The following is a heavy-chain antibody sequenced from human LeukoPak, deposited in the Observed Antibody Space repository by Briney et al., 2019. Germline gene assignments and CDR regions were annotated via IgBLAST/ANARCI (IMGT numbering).Heavy chain of an antibody. Sequence: SGGSLRLSCAASGFTFDDYAMHWVRQAPGKGLEWASGISWNSGSIGYADSVKGRFTISRDNAKNSLYLQMNSLRAEDTALYYCAKDINSGVDYYGSGSYWNYWGQGTLVTVSS. CDR2: ISWNSGSI. J-gene: IGHJ4*02. D-gene: IGHD3-10*01. CDR1: GFTFDDYA. CDR3: AKDINSGVDYYGSGSYWNY. V-gene: IGHV3-9*01.